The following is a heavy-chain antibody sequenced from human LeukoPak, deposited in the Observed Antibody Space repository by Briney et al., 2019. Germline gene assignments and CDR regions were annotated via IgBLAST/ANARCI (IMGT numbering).Heavy chain of an antibody. CDR1: GGTFSSYA. D-gene: IGHD3-22*01. Sequence: SVKVSCMASGGTFSSYAISWVRQAPGQGLEWMGGIIPIFGTANYAQKLQGRVTMTTDTSTSTAYMELRSLRSDDTAVYYCAREVPYDTSVYYQPFDYWGQGTLVTVSS. V-gene: IGHV1-69*05. CDR2: IIPIFGTA. J-gene: IGHJ4*02. CDR3: AREVPYDTSVYYQPFDY.